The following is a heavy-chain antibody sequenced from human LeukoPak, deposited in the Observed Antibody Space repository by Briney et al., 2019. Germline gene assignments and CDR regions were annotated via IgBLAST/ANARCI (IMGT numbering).Heavy chain of an antibody. J-gene: IGHJ4*02. CDR3: AKDNRRHYTSGPNPDSLH. Sequence: GGSLRLSCAASGFAFDDYAMHWVRQPPGKGLEWVSGISWNSGSIDYADSVKGRFTISRDNAKNSLYLQMNSLRVEDTAFYYCAKDNRRHYTSGPNPDSLHWGQGALVTVSS. CDR2: ISWNSGSI. V-gene: IGHV3-9*01. CDR1: GFAFDDYA. D-gene: IGHD6-19*01.